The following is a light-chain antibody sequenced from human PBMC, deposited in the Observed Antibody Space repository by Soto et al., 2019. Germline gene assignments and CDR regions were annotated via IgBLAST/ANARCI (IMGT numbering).Light chain of an antibody. J-gene: IGKJ3*01. Sequence: EIVLTQSPGTLSLSPGERATLSCRASQSVSSSYLAWYQQKPGQAPRLLIYGASSSATGIPDRFSGSGSGTDFTLTISRLEPDYFAVYYCQQYCSSLFTFGPGTKVDIK. CDR1: QSVSSSY. CDR3: QQYCSSLFT. V-gene: IGKV3-20*01. CDR2: GAS.